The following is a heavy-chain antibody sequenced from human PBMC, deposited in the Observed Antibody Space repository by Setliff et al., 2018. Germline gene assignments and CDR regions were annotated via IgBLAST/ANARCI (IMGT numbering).Heavy chain of an antibody. J-gene: IGHJ1*01. CDR1: GDSISSYY. V-gene: IGHV4-59*01. D-gene: IGHD3-10*01. Sequence: SETLSLTCTVSGDSISSYYWSWIRQPPGKGLEWIGYIYYSGSTNYNPSLKSRVTMSVATFENHFSLKLNSLTAADTAVYYCARVDFTMIQGVIGHWGQGTLVTVSS. CDR3: ARVDFTMIQGVIGH. CDR2: IYYSGST.